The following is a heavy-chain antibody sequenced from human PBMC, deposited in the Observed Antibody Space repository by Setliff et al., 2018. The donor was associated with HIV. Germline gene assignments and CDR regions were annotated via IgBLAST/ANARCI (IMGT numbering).Heavy chain of an antibody. V-gene: IGHV4-34*01. D-gene: IGHD3-10*01. J-gene: IGHJ4*02. Sequence: SETLSLTCAVYGESFNDYYWTLIRQPPGKGLEWIGEIDHSGNIKYHASLKSRVTISKDTSKNQISLKLRSVTAADTAVYYCSRGLNYYGSGSYLPLGYWGQGTLVTVSS. CDR2: IDHSGNI. CDR1: GESFNDYY. CDR3: SRGLNYYGSGSYLPLGY.